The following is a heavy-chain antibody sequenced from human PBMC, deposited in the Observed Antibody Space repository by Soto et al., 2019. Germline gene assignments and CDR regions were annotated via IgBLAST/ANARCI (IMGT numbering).Heavy chain of an antibody. D-gene: IGHD3-3*01. J-gene: IGHJ5*02. Sequence: QVPLVQSGAEVKKPGASVKVSCKASGYTFINYGISWVRQAPGQGLEWMGWISAYNGNTNYAQKLQGRVTMTTDTSTSTAYMELRSLRSDDTAVYYCARDDRATYDFWSVDWFDPWGQGTLVTVSS. CDR1: GYTFINYG. V-gene: IGHV1-18*01. CDR2: ISAYNGNT. CDR3: ARDDRATYDFWSVDWFDP.